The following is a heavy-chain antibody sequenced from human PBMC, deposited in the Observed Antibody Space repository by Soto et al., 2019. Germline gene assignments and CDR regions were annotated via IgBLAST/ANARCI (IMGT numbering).Heavy chain of an antibody. V-gene: IGHV3-30*18. D-gene: IGHD3-10*01. CDR2: ISYDGSNK. CDR1: GFTFSSYG. J-gene: IGHJ6*02. CDR3: AKDIYGSGSYGNYYYYGMDV. Sequence: GGSLRLSCAASGFTFSSYGMHWVRQAPGKGLEWVAVISYDGSNKYYADSVKGRFTISRDNSKNTLYLQMNSLRAEDTAVYYCAKDIYGSGSYGNYYYYGMDVWGQGTTVTVSS.